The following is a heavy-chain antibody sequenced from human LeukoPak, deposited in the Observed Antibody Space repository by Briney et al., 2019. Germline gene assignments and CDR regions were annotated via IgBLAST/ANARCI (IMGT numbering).Heavy chain of an antibody. CDR2: IYSGGTT. Sequence: GPLRLSCAASGFTVSSTYMSWVRQAPGKGLEWVSVIYSGGTTYFADSVKGRFTISRDNSKNTLYLQMNSLRAEDTAVYYCARDRGGATTLYDAFDIWGQGTMVTVSS. CDR1: GFTVSSTY. J-gene: IGHJ3*02. CDR3: ARDRGGATTLYDAFDI. D-gene: IGHD5-12*01. V-gene: IGHV3-66*01.